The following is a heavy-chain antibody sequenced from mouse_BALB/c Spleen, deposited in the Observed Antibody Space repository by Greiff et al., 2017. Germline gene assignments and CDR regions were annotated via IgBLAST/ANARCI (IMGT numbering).Heavy chain of an antibody. J-gene: IGHJ4*01. Sequence: EVQGVESGGGLVKPGGSLKLSCAASGFTFSDYYMYWVRQTPEKRLEWVATISDGGSYTYYPDSVKGRFTISRDNAKNNLYLQMSSLKSEDTAMYYCARELTGYAMDYWGQGTSVTVSS. CDR3: ARELTGYAMDY. CDR2: ISDGGSYT. CDR1: GFTFSDYY. D-gene: IGHD4-1*01. V-gene: IGHV5-4*02.